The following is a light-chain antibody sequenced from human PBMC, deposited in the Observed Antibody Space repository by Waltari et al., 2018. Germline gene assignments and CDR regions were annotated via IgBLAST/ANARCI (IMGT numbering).Light chain of an antibody. Sequence: SSELTQDPVVSVALGQTVRITCQGARLRYYSANWYHQKPGQAPVLVMYGKNNRPSGIPDRFSGSYSGTTASLIITGAQAEDEGDYYCNSRDSRGQPLVFGTGTKVTVL. J-gene: IGLJ1*01. CDR1: RLRYYS. CDR2: GKN. V-gene: IGLV3-19*01. CDR3: NSRDSRGQPLV.